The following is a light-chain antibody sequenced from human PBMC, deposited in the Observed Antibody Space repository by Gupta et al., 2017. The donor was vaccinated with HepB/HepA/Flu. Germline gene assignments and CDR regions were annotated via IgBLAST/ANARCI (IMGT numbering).Light chain of an antibody. Sequence: EIVLAHSRGTLCSSPGERATLSCRASQSVSSTYLAWYQQKPGQAPSLLIFGASSRATGTPDRFSGSGSGTAFTLTISRLEPEDFAVYDCQHDGSSSWTFGLETKVEIK. CDR2: GAS. J-gene: IGKJ1*01. CDR1: QSVSSTY. CDR3: QHDGSSSWT. V-gene: IGKV3-20*01.